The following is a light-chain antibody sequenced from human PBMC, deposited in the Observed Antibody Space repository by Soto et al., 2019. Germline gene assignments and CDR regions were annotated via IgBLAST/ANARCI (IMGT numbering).Light chain of an antibody. CDR3: QQYYSTPT. Sequence: DIVMTQSPDALAVSLCERATINCKSSQSVLYSSNNKNYLAWYQQKPGHPPNLLIYWASTRESGVPDRLSGSGSGTDFTLTISGLQAEDVAVYYCQQYYSTPTFGQGTKVDIK. CDR2: WAS. CDR1: QSVLYSSNNKNY. J-gene: IGKJ1*01. V-gene: IGKV4-1*01.